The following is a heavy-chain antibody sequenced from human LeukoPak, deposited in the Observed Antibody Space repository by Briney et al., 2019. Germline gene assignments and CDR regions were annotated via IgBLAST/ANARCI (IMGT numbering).Heavy chain of an antibody. CDR2: ISYDGSNK. V-gene: IGHV3-30-3*01. D-gene: IGHD5-18*01. CDR3: ARVHSYGSSPGRGMDV. CDR1: GFTVSSNY. J-gene: IGHJ6*02. Sequence: GGSLRLSCAASGFTVSSNYMSWVRQAPGKGLEWVAVISYDGSNKYYADSVKGRFTISRDNSKNTLYLQMNSLRAEDTAVYYCARVHSYGSSPGRGMDVWGQGTTVTVSS.